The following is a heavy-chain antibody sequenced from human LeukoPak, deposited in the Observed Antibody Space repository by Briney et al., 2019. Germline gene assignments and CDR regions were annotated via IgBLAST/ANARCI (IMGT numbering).Heavy chain of an antibody. CDR1: GGSISSYY. D-gene: IGHD1-26*01. CDR3: ARVPGGVGAQFDY. J-gene: IGHJ4*02. CDR2: IYYSGST. V-gene: IGHV4-59*01. Sequence: SETLSLTCTVSGGSISSYYWSWIRQPPGKGLEWIGYIYYSGSTNYNPSLKSRVTISVDTSKNQFSLKLSSVTAEDTAVYYCARVPGGVGAQFDYWGQGTLVTVSS.